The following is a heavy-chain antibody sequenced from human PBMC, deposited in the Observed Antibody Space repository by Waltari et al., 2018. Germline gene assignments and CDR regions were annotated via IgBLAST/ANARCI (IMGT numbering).Heavy chain of an antibody. CDR1: GINFSNYS. Sequence: QDQLVESGGGVVQPGRSLRLSCSASGINFSNYSMHWVRQSPGKGLEWVALISYDGSINYHADSVKGRFTISRDNSRNTLYLQMNSLRPEDTAVYYCARDPSRLAVNGWFDTWGQGTLVIVSS. J-gene: IGHJ5*02. CDR2: ISYDGSIN. D-gene: IGHD4-4*01. CDR3: ARDPSRLAVNGWFDT. V-gene: IGHV3-30-3*01.